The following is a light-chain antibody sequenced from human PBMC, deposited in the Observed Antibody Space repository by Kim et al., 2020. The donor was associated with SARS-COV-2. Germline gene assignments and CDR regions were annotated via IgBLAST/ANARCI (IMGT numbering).Light chain of an antibody. CDR3: SSYAGSDIYV. J-gene: IGLJ1*01. V-gene: IGLV2-8*01. CDR2: EVS. Sequence: GQAVNISCNGTSSDVGAYNYVSWYQQHPGKAPKLMIHEVSKRPSGVPDRFSGSKSGNTASLTVSGLQAEDEADYYCSSYAGSDIYVFGTGTKVTVL. CDR1: SSDVGAYNY.